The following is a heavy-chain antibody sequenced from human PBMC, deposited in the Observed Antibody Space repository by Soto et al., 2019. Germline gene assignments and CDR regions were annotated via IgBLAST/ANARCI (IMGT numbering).Heavy chain of an antibody. V-gene: IGHV2-26*01. CDR2: IFSNDEK. D-gene: IGHD5-12*01. Sequence: QVTLKESGPVLVKPTETLTLTCTVSGFSLSNARMGVSWIRQPPGKALEWLAHIFSNDEKSYSTSLKSRLTISKDTSKSQVVLTMTNMDPVDTATYYCARIPFCGSGYDPTLCWYFDLWGRGTLVTVSS. J-gene: IGHJ2*01. CDR3: ARIPFCGSGYDPTLCWYFDL. CDR1: GFSLSNARMG.